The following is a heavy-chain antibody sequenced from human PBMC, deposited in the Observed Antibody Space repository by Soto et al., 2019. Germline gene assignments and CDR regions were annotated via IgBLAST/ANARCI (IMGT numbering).Heavy chain of an antibody. CDR2: ISSSSSYI. D-gene: IGHD6-19*01. Sequence: NPGGSLRLSCAASGFTFSSYSMNWVRQAPGKGLEWVSSISSSSSYIYYADSVKGRFTISRDNAKNSLYLQMNSLRAEDTAVYYCARDLGKEVGQQWLVRDYYYYGMDVWGQGTTVTVSS. CDR1: GFTFSSYS. CDR3: ARDLGKEVGQQWLVRDYYYYGMDV. V-gene: IGHV3-21*01. J-gene: IGHJ6*02.